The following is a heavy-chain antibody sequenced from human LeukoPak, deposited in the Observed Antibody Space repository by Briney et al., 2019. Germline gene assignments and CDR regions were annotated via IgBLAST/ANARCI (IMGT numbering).Heavy chain of an antibody. CDR2: ISAYNGNT. J-gene: IGHJ6*02. Sequence: GASVKVSCKASGYTFTSYGISWVRQAPGQGLEWMGWISAYNGNTNYAQKLQGRVTVTTDTSTSTAYMELRSLRSDDTAVYYCARDAMVRGALYYYYGMDVWGQGTTVTVSS. V-gene: IGHV1-18*01. D-gene: IGHD3-10*01. CDR3: ARDAMVRGALYYYYGMDV. CDR1: GYTFTSYG.